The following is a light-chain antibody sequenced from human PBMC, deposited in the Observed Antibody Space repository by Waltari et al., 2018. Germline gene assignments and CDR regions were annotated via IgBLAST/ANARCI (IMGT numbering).Light chain of an antibody. CDR2: GAS. CDR1: QSVSSD. Sequence: EIVMTQSPGPLSVSPGERAALSCRASQSVSSDLAWYQQKPGPAPRLLIYGASTRATGIPARFSGSGSGTEFTLTISGLQSEDFAVYHCQQYSNWPRTFGQGTKVEIK. V-gene: IGKV3-15*01. J-gene: IGKJ1*01. CDR3: QQYSNWPRT.